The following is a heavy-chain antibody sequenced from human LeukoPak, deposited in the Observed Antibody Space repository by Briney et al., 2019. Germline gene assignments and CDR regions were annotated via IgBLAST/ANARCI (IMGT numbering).Heavy chain of an antibody. CDR2: IYYSGST. CDR3: ARSPDIVVVPAAILNWFDP. J-gene: IGHJ5*02. Sequence: PSETLSLTCTVSGGPISSYYWSWIRQPPGKGLEWIGYIYYSGSTNYNPSLKSRVTISVDTSKNQFSLKLSSVTAADTAVYYCARSPDIVVVPAAILNWFDPWGQGTLVTVSS. V-gene: IGHV4-59*01. D-gene: IGHD2-2*01. CDR1: GGPISSYY.